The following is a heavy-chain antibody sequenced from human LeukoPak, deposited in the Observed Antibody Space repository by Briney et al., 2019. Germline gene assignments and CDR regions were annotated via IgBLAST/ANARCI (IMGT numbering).Heavy chain of an antibody. D-gene: IGHD3-10*01. V-gene: IGHV3-30*02. J-gene: IGHJ3*02. CDR1: GFTFSSYG. CDR2: IRHVGSNE. Sequence: GGSLGLSCAASGFTFSSYGMHWVRQAPGKGLEWVAFIRHVGSNEYYADSVRGRFAISRDNSQNTLHLQMNILRVEDTAVYYCVKDWGVLPDYTADGFDIWGPGTMVTVSS. CDR3: VKDWGVLPDYTADGFDI.